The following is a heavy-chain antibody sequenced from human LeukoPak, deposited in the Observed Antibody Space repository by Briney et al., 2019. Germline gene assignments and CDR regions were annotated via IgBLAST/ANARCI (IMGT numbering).Heavy chain of an antibody. Sequence: PGGSLRLSCAASGFTFDDYAMHWVRQAPGKGLEWVSLIGWDGGSTYYADSVKGRFTISRDNSKNSLYLQMNSLRAEDTALYYCAKDGSGGYDYFYYMDVWGKGTTVTVSS. J-gene: IGHJ6*03. CDR2: IGWDGGST. CDR3: AKDGSGGYDYFYYMDV. D-gene: IGHD5-12*01. V-gene: IGHV3-43D*03. CDR1: GFTFDDYA.